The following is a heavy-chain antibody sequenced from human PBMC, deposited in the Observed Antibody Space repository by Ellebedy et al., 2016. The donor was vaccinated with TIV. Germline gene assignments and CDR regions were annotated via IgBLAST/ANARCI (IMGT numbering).Heavy chain of an antibody. CDR3: ARDLEWLRGYFDF. Sequence: SETLSLXXTVSGGSISSRSYYWGWVRQPPGKGLEWIGTIHYSGSTYYNPSLESRVTMSVDTSKDQFSLKLSSVTAADTAVYYCARDLEWLRGYFDFWGQGTLVTVST. CDR1: GGSISSRSYY. V-gene: IGHV4-39*07. D-gene: IGHD5-12*01. CDR2: IHYSGST. J-gene: IGHJ4*02.